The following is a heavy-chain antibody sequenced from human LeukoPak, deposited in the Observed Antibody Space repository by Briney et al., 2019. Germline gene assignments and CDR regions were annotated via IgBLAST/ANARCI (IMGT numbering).Heavy chain of an antibody. V-gene: IGHV3-7*03. Sequence: VGSLRLSCAAAEFTLRRECMTWVRQAPGKGLEWVANIKQDGGEKHYVDSVEGRFTISRDNAKNSLFLQMNSLRVEDTAVYYCARDRDYYGSLIYAYDAFDLWGQGTMVTVSS. D-gene: IGHD3-10*01. J-gene: IGHJ3*01. CDR1: EFTLRREC. CDR2: IKQDGGEK. CDR3: ARDRDYYGSLIYAYDAFDL.